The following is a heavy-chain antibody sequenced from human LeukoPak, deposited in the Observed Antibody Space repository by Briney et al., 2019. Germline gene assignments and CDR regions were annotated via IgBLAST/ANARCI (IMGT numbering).Heavy chain of an antibody. V-gene: IGHV1-3*01. J-gene: IGHJ5*02. CDR2: INAGDGNT. CDR1: GYTFTNYA. CDR3: AREGRYSGGWSHQITYNWFDP. D-gene: IGHD6-19*01. Sequence: ASVKVSCKASGYTFTNYAMHWVRQAPGQRLEWMGWINAGDGNTKYSQKFQGRVTITRDTSASTAYMELSSLRSEDTAVYYCAREGRYSGGWSHQITYNWFDPWGQGTLVTVSS.